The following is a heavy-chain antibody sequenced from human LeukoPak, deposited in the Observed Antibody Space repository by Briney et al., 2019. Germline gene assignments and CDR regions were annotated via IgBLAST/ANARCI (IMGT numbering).Heavy chain of an antibody. CDR2: ISAYNGNT. Sequence: ASVKVSCKASGYTFTSYGISWVRQAPGQGLEWMGWISAYNGNTNYVRKLQGRVTMTTDTSTSTAYMELRSLRSDDTAVYYCARQVCSSTSCSFDYWGQGTLVTVSS. V-gene: IGHV1-18*01. J-gene: IGHJ4*02. CDR3: ARQVCSSTSCSFDY. D-gene: IGHD2-2*01. CDR1: GYTFTSYG.